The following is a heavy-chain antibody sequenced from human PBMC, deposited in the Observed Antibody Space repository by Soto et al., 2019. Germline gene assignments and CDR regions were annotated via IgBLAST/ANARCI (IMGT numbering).Heavy chain of an antibody. CDR1: GFTFSGSA. CDR2: IRSKANSYAT. V-gene: IGHV3-73*01. J-gene: IGHJ3*02. D-gene: IGHD4-17*01. CDR3: TSPLPHDYGDYLPFDI. Sequence: QPGGSLRLSCAASGFTFSGSAMHWVRQASGKGLEWVGRIRSKANSYATAYAASVKGRFTISRDDSKNTAYLQMNSLKTEDTAVYYCTSPLPHDYGDYLPFDIWGQGTMVTVSS.